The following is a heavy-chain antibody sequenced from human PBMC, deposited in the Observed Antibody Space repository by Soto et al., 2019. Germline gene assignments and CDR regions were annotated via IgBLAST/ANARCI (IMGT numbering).Heavy chain of an antibody. CDR3: AREGGMLVRGVVGRDAFAI. CDR2: ISVYNGNI. Sequence: QVQLVQSGAEVKKPGASVKVSCKASGYNFTNYGVSWGRQALGQGLEWMGWISVYNGNINYAQNPQVRVTMTTDTSTSTAYMELRSMRSDGTAVSYCAREGGMLVRGVVGRDAFAIWGEGTMVTVSS. CDR1: GYNFTNYG. V-gene: IGHV1-18*04. D-gene: IGHD3-10*01. J-gene: IGHJ3*02.